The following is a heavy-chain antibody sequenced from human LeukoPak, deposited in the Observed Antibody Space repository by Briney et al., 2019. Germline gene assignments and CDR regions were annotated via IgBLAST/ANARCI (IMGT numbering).Heavy chain of an antibody. D-gene: IGHD6-13*01. V-gene: IGHV3-23*01. J-gene: IGHJ4*02. CDR3: AKNARSEYSSSWYYFGS. CDR2: ISDRGGTT. Sequence: GGSLRLSCAAPGFTFNNYAMSWVRQAPGKGLEGGSIISDRGGTTYYADSVKGRYTISRDNSRNTLYLQMNTPRVEDTAVYYCAKNARSEYSSSWYYFGSWGQGTLVTVSS. CDR1: GFTFNNYA.